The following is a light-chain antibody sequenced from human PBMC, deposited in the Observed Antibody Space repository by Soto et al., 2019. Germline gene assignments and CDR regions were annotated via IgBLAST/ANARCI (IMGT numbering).Light chain of an antibody. CDR1: SSDVGGYNF. Sequence: QSALTQPPSASGSPGQSVTIPCTGTSSDVGGYNFVSWYQQHPGKAPKLMIYEVNNRPSGVSHRFSGSKTGNTASLIISGLQAEDEADYYCSSYTSTTSYVFGSGTKLTVL. CDR3: SSYTSTTSYV. CDR2: EVN. J-gene: IGLJ1*01. V-gene: IGLV2-14*01.